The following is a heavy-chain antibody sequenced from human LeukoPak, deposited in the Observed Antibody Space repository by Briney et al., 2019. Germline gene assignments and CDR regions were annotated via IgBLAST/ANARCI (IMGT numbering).Heavy chain of an antibody. CDR1: GGTFSSYA. CDR2: IIPILGIA. Sequence: SVKVSCKASGGTFSSYAISWVRQAPGQGLEWMGRIIPILGIANYAQKFQGRVTITADKSTSTAYLELSSLRSEDTALYYCARGVVAAISNWFDPWGQGTLVTVSS. J-gene: IGHJ5*02. CDR3: ARGVVAAISNWFDP. D-gene: IGHD2-15*01. V-gene: IGHV1-69*04.